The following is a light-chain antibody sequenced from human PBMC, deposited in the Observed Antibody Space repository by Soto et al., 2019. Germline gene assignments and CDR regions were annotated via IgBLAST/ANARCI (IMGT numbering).Light chain of an antibody. CDR3: SSFTNTITRYA. CDR2: EVS. CDR1: SSDVGGYNY. Sequence: QSVLTQPASVSGSPGQSITISCTGTSSDVGGYNYVSWFQHHPGKAPKLIIYEVSYRPSGVSNRFSGSKSGDTASLTISGLQAEDEADYYCSSFTNTITRYAFGTGHKVT. V-gene: IGLV2-14*01. J-gene: IGLJ1*01.